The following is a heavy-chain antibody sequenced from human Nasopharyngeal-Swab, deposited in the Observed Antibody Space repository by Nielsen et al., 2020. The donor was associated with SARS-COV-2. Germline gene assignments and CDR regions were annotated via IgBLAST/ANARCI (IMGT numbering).Heavy chain of an antibody. CDR1: GFSFGSYA. CDR2: ISSSSSYI. D-gene: IGHD2-15*01. V-gene: IGHV3-21*01. CDR3: ARWAGRDAFDI. Sequence: GESLKISCAASGFSFGSYAMSWVRQAPGKGLEWVSSISSSSSYIYYADSVKGRFTISRDNAKNSLYLQMNSLRAEDTAVYYCARWAGRDAFDIWGQGTMVTVSS. J-gene: IGHJ3*02.